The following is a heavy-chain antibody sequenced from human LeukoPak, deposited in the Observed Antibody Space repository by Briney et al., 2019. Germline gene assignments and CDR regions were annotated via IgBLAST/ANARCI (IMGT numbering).Heavy chain of an antibody. D-gene: IGHD1-26*01. CDR3: AKDMRWERQGLDY. CDR2: ISSSSSTI. CDR1: GFTFSSYS. Sequence: PGGSLRLSCAASGFTFSSYSMNWVRQAPGKGLEWVSYISSSSSTIYYADSVKGRFTISRDNAKNSLYLQMNSLRAEDTAVYYCAKDMRWERQGLDYWGQGTLVTVSS. J-gene: IGHJ4*02. V-gene: IGHV3-48*04.